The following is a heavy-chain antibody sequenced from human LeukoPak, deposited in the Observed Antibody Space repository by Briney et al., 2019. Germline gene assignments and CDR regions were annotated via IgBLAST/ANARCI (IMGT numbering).Heavy chain of an antibody. J-gene: IGHJ6*02. Sequence: GGSLRLSCAASGFTFSSYDMHWVRQATGKGLEWVSAIGTAGDTYYPGSVKGRFTISRENAKNSLYIQMNSPRAGDTAVYYCARGGITFGGVIVLGMDVWGQGTTVTVSS. V-gene: IGHV3-13*01. CDR2: IGTAGDT. CDR3: ARGGITFGGVIVLGMDV. CDR1: GFTFSSYD. D-gene: IGHD3-16*02.